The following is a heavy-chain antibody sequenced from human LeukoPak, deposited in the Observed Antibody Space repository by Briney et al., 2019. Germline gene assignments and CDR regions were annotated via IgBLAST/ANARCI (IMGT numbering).Heavy chain of an antibody. CDR3: AKVGWFGESNGPLDY. V-gene: IGHV3-23*01. CDR1: GFTFSSYA. Sequence: GRSLRPSCAASGFTFSSYAMSWVRQPPGKGLEWVSAISGSGGSTYYADSVKGRFTISRDNSKNTLYLQMNSLRAEDTAVYYCAKVGWFGESNGPLDYWGQGTLVTVSS. J-gene: IGHJ4*02. D-gene: IGHD3-10*01. CDR2: ISGSGGST.